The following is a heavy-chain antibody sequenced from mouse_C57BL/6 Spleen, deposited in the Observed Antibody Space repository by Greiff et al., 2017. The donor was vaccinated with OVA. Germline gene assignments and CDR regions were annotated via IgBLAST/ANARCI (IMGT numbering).Heavy chain of an antibody. V-gene: IGHV10-1*01. CDR3: VRQGDGYYFAY. J-gene: IGHJ3*01. Sequence: EVQRVESGGGLVQPKGSLKLSCAASGFSFNTYAMNWVRQAPGKGLEWVARIRSKSNNYATYYADSVKDSFTISRDDSESMLYLQMNNLKTEDTAMYYCVRQGDGYYFAYWGQGTLVTVSA. CDR2: IRSKSNNYAT. D-gene: IGHD2-3*01. CDR1: GFSFNTYA.